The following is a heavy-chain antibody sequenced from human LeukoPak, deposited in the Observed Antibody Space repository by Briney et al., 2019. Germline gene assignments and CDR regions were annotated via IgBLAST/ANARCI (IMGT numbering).Heavy chain of an antibody. V-gene: IGHV7-4-1*02. CDR1: GYTFTSYA. D-gene: IGHD3-3*01. CDR2: INTNTGNP. Sequence: ASVKVSCKASGYTFTSYAMNWVRQAPGQGLEWMGWINTNTGNPTYAQGFTGRVVFSLDTSVSTAYLQISSLKAEDTAVYYCARDVAGLRFLEWLFHTNWFDPWGQGTLVTVSS. J-gene: IGHJ5*02. CDR3: ARDVAGLRFLEWLFHTNWFDP.